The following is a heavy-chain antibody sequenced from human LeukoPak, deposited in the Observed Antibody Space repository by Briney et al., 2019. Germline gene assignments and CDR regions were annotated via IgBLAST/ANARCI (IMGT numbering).Heavy chain of an antibody. Sequence: GASVKVSCKASGGTFISYAISWVRRAPGQGLEWMGGIIPSLGTANYAQKFKGRVTITADKSTSTAYMELSSLRSEDTAVYYCARDRIAVAGRKYYYYMDVWGKGTTVTVSS. D-gene: IGHD6-19*01. CDR3: ARDRIAVAGRKYYYYMDV. J-gene: IGHJ6*03. V-gene: IGHV1-69*06. CDR1: GGTFISYA. CDR2: IIPSLGTA.